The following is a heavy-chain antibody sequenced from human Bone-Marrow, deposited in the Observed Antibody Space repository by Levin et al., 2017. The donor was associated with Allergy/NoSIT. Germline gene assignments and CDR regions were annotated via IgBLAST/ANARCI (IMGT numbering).Heavy chain of an antibody. V-gene: IGHV3-23*01. CDR1: GFSFNSYA. D-gene: IGHD6-19*01. Sequence: GGSLRLSCVASGFSFNSYAMAWVRQAPGKGLEWVSTISGTSVATYYADSVKGRFTISRDNSKNTLDLQMNSLKAEDTAVYYCAKDKGGGQWLGFDNWARERWSPSPQ. CDR3: AKDKGGGQWLGFDN. CDR2: ISGTSVAT. J-gene: IGHJ4*02.